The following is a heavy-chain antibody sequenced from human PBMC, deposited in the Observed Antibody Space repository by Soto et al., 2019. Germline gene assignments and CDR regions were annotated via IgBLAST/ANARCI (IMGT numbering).Heavy chain of an antibody. D-gene: IGHD2-21*01. CDR1: GFDFGSFG. J-gene: IGHJ6*02. CDR2: IVVVSGST. Sequence: SVKVSCKASGFDFGSFGIQFLRQTRGRGLEWIGWIVVVSGSTNYARHFQGRVAISRDMSSSTAYLDLYDLKSDDTAVYFCSADHPHMAMGLPVWGQGTTVTVSS. V-gene: IGHV1-58*02. CDR3: SADHPHMAMGLPV.